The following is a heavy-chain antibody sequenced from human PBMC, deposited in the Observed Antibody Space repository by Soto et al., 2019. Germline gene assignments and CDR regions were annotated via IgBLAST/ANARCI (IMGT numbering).Heavy chain of an antibody. D-gene: IGHD1-26*01. V-gene: IGHV1-18*01. J-gene: IGHJ2*01. CDR1: GYTFSSYH. Sequence: QVQLVQSGTEVKNPGASVKVSCKAFGYTFSSYHFSWVRQAPGQGLEWMGWVSTYNGNTNYAEKLQGRGTMNTDTSTRTAYMEPRSLRSDDTAVYYCSRVPTAVGRTANWYFDPWGRGTLVTVSS. CDR3: SRVPTAVGRTANWYFDP. CDR2: VSTYNGNT.